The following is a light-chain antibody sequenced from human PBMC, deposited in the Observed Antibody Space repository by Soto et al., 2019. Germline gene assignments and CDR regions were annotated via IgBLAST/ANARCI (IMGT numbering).Light chain of an antibody. J-gene: IGKJ1*01. CDR2: KAS. V-gene: IGKV1-5*03. CDR1: SGISNL. Sequence: IQITQSSSTLSASVGRQIHHHCRASSGISNLFAWYQQKPGTAPSLLIYKASSLESGVPSRFSGSGSGTEFTLTISSLQPDDFATYYCQQYDSFPRTFGQGTKVEMK. CDR3: QQYDSFPRT.